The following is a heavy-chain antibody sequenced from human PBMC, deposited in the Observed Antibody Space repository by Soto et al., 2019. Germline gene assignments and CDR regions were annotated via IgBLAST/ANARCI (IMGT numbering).Heavy chain of an antibody. CDR1: GGSIISDRW. CDR2: IYHSGST. D-gene: IGHD4-17*01. CDR3: ASRDPYGDYAHAFDI. J-gene: IGHJ3*02. Sequence: PETLSLTCAMSGGSIISDRWLNWIRQPPGKELEWIGDIYHSGSTDYNPSLKSRVTISVDKAKNQVSLRLSSVTAADTAVYYCASRDPYGDYAHAFDIWGRGSMVTVSS. V-gene: IGHV4-4*03.